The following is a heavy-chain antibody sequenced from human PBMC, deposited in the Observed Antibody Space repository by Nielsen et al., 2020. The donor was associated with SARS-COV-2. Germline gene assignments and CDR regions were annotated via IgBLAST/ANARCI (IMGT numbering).Heavy chain of an antibody. CDR1: GFTSSSYT. CDR3: TSAPRSSVTPPWDY. D-gene: IGHD4-17*01. V-gene: IGHV3-23*01. CDR2: ISGSGGTT. Sequence: GESLKISCAASGFTSSSYTLSWVRQAPGKGLEWVAGISGSGGTTDYADSAKGRFAITRDNSGNTLYLHMNSLRAEDTAVYYCTSAPRSSVTPPWDYWGQGILVTVSS. J-gene: IGHJ4*02.